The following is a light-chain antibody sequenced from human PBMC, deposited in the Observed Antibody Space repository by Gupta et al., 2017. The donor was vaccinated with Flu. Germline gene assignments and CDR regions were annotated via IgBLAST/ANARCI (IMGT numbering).Light chain of an antibody. J-gene: IGKJ4*01. CDR3: QQYGSSLPLT. CDR1: QSVSSSY. Sequence: RVTLSCRASQSVSSSYLAWYQQKPGQAPRLIIYGASTRATGIPDRFSGSGSGTDFTLTINRLEPEDFAVYYCQQYGSSLPLTFGGGTKVEIK. CDR2: GAS. V-gene: IGKV3-20*01.